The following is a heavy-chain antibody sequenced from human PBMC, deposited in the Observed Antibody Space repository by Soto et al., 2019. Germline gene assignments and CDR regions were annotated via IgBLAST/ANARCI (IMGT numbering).Heavy chain of an antibody. J-gene: IGHJ6*03. D-gene: IGHD3-3*01. CDR3: AREGPRITIFGVVIKERGPYYYYTDV. Sequence: ASVKVSCKASGYTFTSYGISWVRQAPGQGLEWMGWISAYNGNTNYAQKLQGRVTMTTDTSTSTAYMELRSLRSDDTAVYYCAREGPRITIFGVVIKERGPYYYYTDVWGKGTTVTVSS. V-gene: IGHV1-18*01. CDR2: ISAYNGNT. CDR1: GYTFTSYG.